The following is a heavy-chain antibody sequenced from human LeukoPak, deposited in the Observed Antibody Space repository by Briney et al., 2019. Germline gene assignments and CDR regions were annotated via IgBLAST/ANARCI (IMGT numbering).Heavy chain of an antibody. D-gene: IGHD6-19*01. V-gene: IGHV3-48*03. CDR2: ISSSGSTI. Sequence: PGGSLRLSCAASGFTFSSYEMNWVRQAPGKGLEWVSYISSSGSTIYYADSVKGRFTISRDNAKNSLYLQMNSLRAEDTAVYYCARDPHSSWGAFDIWGQGTMVTVSS. CDR3: ARDPHSSWGAFDI. CDR1: GFTFSSYE. J-gene: IGHJ3*02.